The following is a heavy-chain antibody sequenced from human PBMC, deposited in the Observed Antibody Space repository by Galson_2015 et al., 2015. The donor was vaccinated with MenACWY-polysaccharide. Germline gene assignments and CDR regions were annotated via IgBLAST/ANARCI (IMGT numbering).Heavy chain of an antibody. CDR1: GYTFTSYA. V-gene: IGHV1-8*02. CDR3: ARGGGRNYYGSGGDWFDP. D-gene: IGHD3-10*01. J-gene: IGHJ5*02. CDR2: MNPNSGNT. Sequence: SVKVSCKASGYTFTSYAINWVRQATGQGLEWMGWMNPNSGNTGYAQKFQGRVTMTRNTSISTAYMELSSLRSEDTAVYYCARGGGRNYYGSGGDWFDPWGQGTLVTVSS.